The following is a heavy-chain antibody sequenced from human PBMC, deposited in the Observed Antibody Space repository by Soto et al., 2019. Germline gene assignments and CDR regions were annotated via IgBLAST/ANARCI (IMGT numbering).Heavy chain of an antibody. V-gene: IGHV3-23*01. Sequence: GGSLRLSCAASGFTFSHYGMRWVRQAPGKGLEWVSVLSGSDDKTYNADSVKGRFTISRDNAKDSLYLQMNSLREEDTVVYYCARDGESSSSSDFDFWGQGALVTVSS. D-gene: IGHD2-2*01. CDR3: ARDGESSSSSDFDF. J-gene: IGHJ4*02. CDR1: GFTFSHYG. CDR2: LSGSDDKT.